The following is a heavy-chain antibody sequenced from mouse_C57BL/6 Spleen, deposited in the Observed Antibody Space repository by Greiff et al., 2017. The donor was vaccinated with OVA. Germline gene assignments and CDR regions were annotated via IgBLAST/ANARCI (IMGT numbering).Heavy chain of an antibody. Sequence: EVQLQESGPGLVNPSQSLSLPCSVPGYSLPSGYSWHWIRHFPGNKLEWMGSISYDGSNNYNPSLNNRISITRDTSKNQFFLKLNSVTTEDAATYYCARGYYGSSSAMDYWGQGTSVTVSS. CDR2: ISYDGSN. CDR1: GYSLPSGYS. CDR3: ARGYYGSSSAMDY. J-gene: IGHJ4*01. V-gene: IGHV3-6*01. D-gene: IGHD1-1*01.